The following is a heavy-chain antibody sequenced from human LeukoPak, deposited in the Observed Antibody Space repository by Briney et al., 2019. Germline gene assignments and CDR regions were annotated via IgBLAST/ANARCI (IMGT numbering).Heavy chain of an antibody. CDR1: GLTFDDYA. V-gene: IGHV3-9*01. J-gene: IGHJ4*02. D-gene: IGHD5-18*01. CDR2: ISWNSGSI. Sequence: GGSLRLSCAASGLTFDDYAMHWVRQAPGKGLEWVSGISWNSGSIAYADSVKGRFTISRDNAKNSLYLQMNSLRAEDTALYYCVRGYSYGYRFDYWGQGTLVTVSS. CDR3: VRGYSYGYRFDY.